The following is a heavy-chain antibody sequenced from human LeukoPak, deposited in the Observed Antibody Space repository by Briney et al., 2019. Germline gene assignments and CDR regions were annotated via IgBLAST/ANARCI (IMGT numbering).Heavy chain of an antibody. J-gene: IGHJ4*02. CDR3: AREKAVALDY. D-gene: IGHD6-19*01. CDR1: GVSISSGDYY. Sequence: SETLSLTCTVSGVSISSGDYYWSWIRQPPGKGLEWIGYIYYSGSTYYNPSLKSRVTISVDTSKNQFSLKLSSVTAADTAVYYCAREKAVALDYWGQGTLVTVSS. V-gene: IGHV4-30-4*01. CDR2: IYYSGST.